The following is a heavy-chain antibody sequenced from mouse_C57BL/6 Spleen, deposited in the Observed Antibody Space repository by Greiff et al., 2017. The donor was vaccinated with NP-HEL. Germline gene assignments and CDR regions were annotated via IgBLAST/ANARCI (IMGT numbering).Heavy chain of an antibody. Sequence: VQLQQPGAELVRPGSSVKLSCKVSGYTFTSYWMHWVKQRPIQGLEWIGNIDPSDSETHYNQKFKDKATLTVDKSSSTAYMQLSSLTSEDSAVYYCARWDDGYYEFAYWGQGTLVTVSA. CDR1: GYTFTSYW. D-gene: IGHD2-3*01. V-gene: IGHV1-52*01. CDR3: ARWDDGYYEFAY. CDR2: IDPSDSET. J-gene: IGHJ3*01.